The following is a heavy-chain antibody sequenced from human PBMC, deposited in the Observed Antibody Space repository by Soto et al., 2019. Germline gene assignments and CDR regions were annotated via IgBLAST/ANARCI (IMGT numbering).Heavy chain of an antibody. CDR3: AARVRNSAGYADFDL. CDR2: IYSGGSRT. V-gene: IGHV3-53*01. D-gene: IGHD6-19*01. J-gene: IGHJ4*02. CDR1: GLTVSSNY. Sequence: EVQLVESGGGLIQPGGSLRLSGAASGLTVSSNYMSWVRQPPGKGLEWVSVIYSGGSRTYYADSVKGRCTTSRDNSKSTLYLQVSSLRAEDKAVYYCAARVRNSAGYADFDLWCQGTLVTVSS.